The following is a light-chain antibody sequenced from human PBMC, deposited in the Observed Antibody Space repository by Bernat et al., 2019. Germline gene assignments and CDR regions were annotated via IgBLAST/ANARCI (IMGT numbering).Light chain of an antibody. V-gene: IGLV3-27*01. CDR1: VLAKKY. CDR3: YSAADNNLHV. J-gene: IGLJ1*01. CDR2: KDS. Sequence: SYELTQPSSVSVSPGQTARITCSGDVLAKKYARWFQQKPGQAPVLVIYKDSERPSGIPERFSGSSSGTTVTLTISGAQVEDEADYYCYSAADNNLHVFGTGTKVTVL.